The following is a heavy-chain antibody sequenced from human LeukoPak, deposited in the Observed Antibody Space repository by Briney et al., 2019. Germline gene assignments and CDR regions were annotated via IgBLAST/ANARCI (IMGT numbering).Heavy chain of an antibody. J-gene: IGHJ4*02. CDR2: INHSGST. V-gene: IGHV4-34*01. D-gene: IGHD3-22*01. Sequence: PSETLSLTCAVYGGSFSGYYWSWIRQPPGKGLEWIGEINHSGSTNYNPSLKSRVTISVDTSKNQFSLKLSSVTAADTAVYYCARTVLHHYYDSSGYYPFDYWGQGTLVTVSS. CDR3: ARTVLHHYYDSSGYYPFDY. CDR1: GGSFSGYY.